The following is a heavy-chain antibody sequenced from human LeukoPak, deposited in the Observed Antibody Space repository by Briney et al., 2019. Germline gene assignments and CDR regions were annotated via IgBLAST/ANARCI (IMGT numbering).Heavy chain of an antibody. CDR1: GYPFTTWE. V-gene: IGHV1-8*01. Sequence: ASVKVSCKTSGYPFTTWEINWVRQAAGQGLEWMGWVHPNSGNTAFAQKFQGRVTMTRDTSISTAYMELSGLRSDDTAVYFCARGPRNDPWGQGTLVTVSS. CDR2: VHPNSGNT. D-gene: IGHD1-14*01. CDR3: ARGPRNDP. J-gene: IGHJ5*02.